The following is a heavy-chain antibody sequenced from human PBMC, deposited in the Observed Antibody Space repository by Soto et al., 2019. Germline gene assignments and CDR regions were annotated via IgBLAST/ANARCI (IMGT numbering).Heavy chain of an antibody. V-gene: IGHV3-74*01. CDR2: MNSDGSST. CDR1: GFTFGNSW. Sequence: LRLSCAASGFTFGNSWMHWVRQAPGEGLEWVSRMNSDGSSTNYADSVKGRFTVSRDNAKNTLCLQMNSLRAEDTAVYYCATAEVDYWGPGTLVTVSS. J-gene: IGHJ4*02. CDR3: ATAEVDY.